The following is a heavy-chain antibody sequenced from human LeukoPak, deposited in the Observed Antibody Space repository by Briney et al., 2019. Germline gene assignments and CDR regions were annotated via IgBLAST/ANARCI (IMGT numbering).Heavy chain of an antibody. CDR1: GYTFTGYY. V-gene: IGHV1-2*02. D-gene: IGHD4-17*01. J-gene: IGHJ4*02. CDR2: INPNSGGT. Sequence: GASVKVSCKASGYTFTGYYMHWVRQAPGQGLEWMGWINPNSGGTDYAQKFQGRVTMTRDTSISTAYMELSRLRSDDTAVYYCARGDDNGDYEAIDWGQRTLVTVSS. CDR3: ARGDDNGDYEAID.